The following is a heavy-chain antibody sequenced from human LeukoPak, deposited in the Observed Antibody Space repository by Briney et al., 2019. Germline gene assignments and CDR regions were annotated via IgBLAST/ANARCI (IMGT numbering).Heavy chain of an antibody. J-gene: IGHJ3*01. D-gene: IGHD1-14*01. CDR1: ADSISSTYY. V-gene: IGHV4-38-2*02. Sequence: SERPSLTRTVSADSISSTYYWGWIRQPPGRGLEWIGNIYDDGSTDYKSSLKSRVTISRNTSKEQSSLTLTAPAATDTAVYFRATSVGSLLQPEEAFDLWGQGTMITVSS. CDR3: ATSVGSLLQPEEAFDL. CDR2: IYDDGST.